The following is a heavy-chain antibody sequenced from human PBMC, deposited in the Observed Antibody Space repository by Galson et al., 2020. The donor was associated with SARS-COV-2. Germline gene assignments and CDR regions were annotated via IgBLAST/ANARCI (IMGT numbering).Heavy chain of an antibody. V-gene: IGHV4-39*07. CDR1: GDSISSSDYY. Sequence: ASETLSLTCTVSGDSISSSDYYWGWIRQPPGKGLEWIGSIYHSGSTYYSPSLKSRVTVSLDTSKNQFSLRLSSVTAADTAVYYCVGWTSGWSTFGDYWGQGTLVSVSS. CDR2: IYHSGST. CDR3: VGWTSGWSTFGDY. D-gene: IGHD6-19*01. J-gene: IGHJ4*02.